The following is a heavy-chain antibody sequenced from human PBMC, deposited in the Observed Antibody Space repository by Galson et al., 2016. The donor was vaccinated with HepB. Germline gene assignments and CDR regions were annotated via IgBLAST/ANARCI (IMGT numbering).Heavy chain of an antibody. CDR2: INQHGSEK. Sequence: VRQAPGEGLEWVANINQHGSEKYYLDSVKGRFTISRDNTKNLLFLQMNSLRAEDTAVYYCARPAFCDSTSCYDLDVWGQGTTVTVSS. V-gene: IGHV3-7*01. J-gene: IGHJ6*02. D-gene: IGHD2-2*01. CDR3: ARPAFCDSTSCYDLDV.